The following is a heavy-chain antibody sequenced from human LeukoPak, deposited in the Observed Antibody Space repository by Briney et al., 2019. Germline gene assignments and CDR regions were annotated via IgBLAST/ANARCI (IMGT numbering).Heavy chain of an antibody. J-gene: IGHJ3*02. Sequence: GGSLRLSCAASGFTFSSYAMSWVRQAPGKGLEWVSAISGSGGSTYYADSVKGRFTISRDNAKNSLYLQMNSLTVEDTAVYYCGRHGGAFEMWGQGTMVTVSS. CDR1: GFTFSSYA. V-gene: IGHV3-23*01. CDR2: ISGSGGST. CDR3: GRHGGAFEM.